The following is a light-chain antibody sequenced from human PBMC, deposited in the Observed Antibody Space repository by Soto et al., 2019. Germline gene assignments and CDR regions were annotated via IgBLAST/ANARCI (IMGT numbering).Light chain of an antibody. V-gene: IGKV1-39*01. CDR3: QQGYSTPLT. CDR1: HNIDNY. CDR2: AAS. J-gene: IGKJ5*01. Sequence: DIQMTQNPSSLSASLGDRVTITWRASHNIDNYLNWYQQKPGKAPKLLIYAASSLQSGVPARFSGSGSGTDFTLTISRLQPEDFVSYYCQQGYSTPLTFGQGTRLEIK.